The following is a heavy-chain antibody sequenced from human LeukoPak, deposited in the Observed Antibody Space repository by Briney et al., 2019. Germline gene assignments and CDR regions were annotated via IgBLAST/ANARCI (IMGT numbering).Heavy chain of an antibody. J-gene: IGHJ4*02. CDR2: IYHSGST. V-gene: IGHV4-38-2*01. CDR1: GYSISSGYY. CDR3: ARHSSRWELLVDYFDY. Sequence: SETLSLTCAVSGYSISSGYYWGWIRQPPGKGLEWIGSIYHSGSTYYNPSLKSRVTISVDTSKNQFSLKLSSVTAAGTAVYYCARHSSRWELLVDYFDYWGQGTLVTVSS. D-gene: IGHD1-26*01.